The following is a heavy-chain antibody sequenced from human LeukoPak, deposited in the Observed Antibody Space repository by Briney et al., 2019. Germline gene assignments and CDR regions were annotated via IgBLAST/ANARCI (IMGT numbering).Heavy chain of an antibody. CDR3: AREARYCRGCFDY. V-gene: IGHV3-53*01. CDR1: GFTVSSNY. J-gene: IGHJ4*02. CDR2: IYSGGST. D-gene: IGHD2-15*01. Sequence: PGGSLRLSCAASGFTVSSNYMSWVRQAPGKGLEWVSVIYSGGSTYYADSVKGRFTISRDNSKNTLYLQMSSLRAEDTAMYYCAREARYCRGCFDYWGQGTLVTVSS.